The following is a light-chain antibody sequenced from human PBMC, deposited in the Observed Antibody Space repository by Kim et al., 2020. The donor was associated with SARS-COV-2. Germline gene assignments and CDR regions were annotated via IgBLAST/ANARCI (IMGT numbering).Light chain of an antibody. CDR3: KQYHNWPLT. CDR1: QSISSN. Sequence: VTPGETATLPCRAGQSISSNLAWYQQKPGQAPRLLIYDASARATGIPARFSGSGSGTEFTLTIDSLQSEDFAVYYCKQYHNWPLTFGGGTKVDIK. V-gene: IGKV3-15*01. J-gene: IGKJ4*01. CDR2: DAS.